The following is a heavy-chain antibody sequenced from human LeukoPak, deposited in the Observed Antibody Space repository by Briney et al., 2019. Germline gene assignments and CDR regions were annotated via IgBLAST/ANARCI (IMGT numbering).Heavy chain of an antibody. CDR3: ARQTGSGLFILP. CDR2: IYCSGNT. Sequence: SETLSLTCTVSGVSISSSNSYWGWIRQPPGKGLEWIGSIYCSGNTYYNASLKSQVSISIDTSKNQFSLRLTSVTAADTAVYYCARQTGSGLFILPGGQGTLVTVSS. J-gene: IGHJ4*02. V-gene: IGHV4-39*01. CDR1: GVSISSSNSY. D-gene: IGHD3/OR15-3a*01.